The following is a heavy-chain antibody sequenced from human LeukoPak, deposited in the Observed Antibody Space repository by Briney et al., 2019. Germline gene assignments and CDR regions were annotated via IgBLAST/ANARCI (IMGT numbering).Heavy chain of an antibody. Sequence: GGSLRLSCAASGFTFSSYEMNWVRQAPGKGLEWVSYISSSGDTIYYADSVKGRFTISRDNAKNTLYLQMGSLRAEDMAVYYCARAITPYSSSWADAFDIWGQGTMVTVSS. D-gene: IGHD6-13*01. V-gene: IGHV3-48*03. J-gene: IGHJ3*02. CDR1: GFTFSSYE. CDR2: ISSSGDTI. CDR3: ARAITPYSSSWADAFDI.